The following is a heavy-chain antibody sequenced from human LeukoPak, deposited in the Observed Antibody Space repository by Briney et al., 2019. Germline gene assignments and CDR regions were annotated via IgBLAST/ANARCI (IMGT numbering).Heavy chain of an antibody. Sequence: SQTLSLTCTVSGGSISSGDYYWSWIRQPPGKGLEWIGYIYYSGSTYYNPSLKSRVTISVDKSKNQFSLKLSSVTAADTAVYYCASAAYYYDSSGYYPFGYWGQGTLVTVSS. CDR3: ASAAYYYDSSGYYPFGY. D-gene: IGHD3-22*01. J-gene: IGHJ4*02. CDR1: GGSISSGDYY. CDR2: IYYSGST. V-gene: IGHV4-30-4*08.